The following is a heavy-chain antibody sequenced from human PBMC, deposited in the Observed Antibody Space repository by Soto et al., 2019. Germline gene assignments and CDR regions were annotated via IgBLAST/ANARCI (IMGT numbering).Heavy chain of an antibody. CDR1: GYDFDANW. CDR3: ARLPRDCNKTSCYYADH. V-gene: IGHV5-51*01. CDR2: MYPGDSDT. D-gene: IGHD2-2*01. Sequence: GESMKISCRGSGYDFDANWFGWVRQLPGKGLEWVGIMYPGDSDTRYNPSLQGHVTLSADVTVSTAFLQWRSLKTSDTGMYFCARLPRDCNKTSCYYADHWGHGTQVTVSS. J-gene: IGHJ4*01.